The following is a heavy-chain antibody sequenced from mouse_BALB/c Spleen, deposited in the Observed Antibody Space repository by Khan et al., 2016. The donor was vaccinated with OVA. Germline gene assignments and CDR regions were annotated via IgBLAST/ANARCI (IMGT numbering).Heavy chain of an antibody. CDR2: INTHSGLP. J-gene: IGHJ4*01. D-gene: IGHD2-14*01. CDR1: GYTFTTAG. V-gene: IGHV9-4*02. CDR3: ARGGAAFYRNDGGAMDS. Sequence: QIQLVQSGPELKKPGETVRISCKASGYTFTTAGMQWVQKMPGKGLKWIGWINTHSGLPKYEEDFKGRFVFSLETSASTAYLQITNLKNEDTATYFCARGGAAFYRNDGGAMDSWGQGTSVTVSS.